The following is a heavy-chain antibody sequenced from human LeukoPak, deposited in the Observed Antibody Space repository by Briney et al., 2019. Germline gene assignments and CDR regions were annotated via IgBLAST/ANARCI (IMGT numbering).Heavy chain of an antibody. Sequence: SETLSLTCAVYGGSFSGYYWSWIRQPPGKGLEWIGEINHSGSTNYNPSLKSRVTISVDTSKNQFSLKLSSVTAADTAVYYCARVLGRLQPYYYYGMDVWGQGTMVTVSS. CDR3: ARVLGRLQPYYYYGMDV. CDR2: INHSGST. J-gene: IGHJ6*02. V-gene: IGHV4-34*01. D-gene: IGHD5-24*01. CDR1: GGSFSGYY.